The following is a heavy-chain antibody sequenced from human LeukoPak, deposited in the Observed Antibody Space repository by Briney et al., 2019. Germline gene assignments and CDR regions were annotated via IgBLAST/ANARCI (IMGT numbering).Heavy chain of an antibody. D-gene: IGHD3-10*01. Sequence: PGGSLRLSCAASGFTVSSKYMSWVRQAPGKGLEWVSLIYSGGPTSYADSVKGRFTISRDNTKNTLYLQMNSLRAEDTAAYYCATVVGASPDYFDYWGQGTLVTVSP. CDR3: ATVVGASPDYFDY. CDR1: GFTVSSKY. V-gene: IGHV3-53*01. CDR2: IYSGGPT. J-gene: IGHJ4*02.